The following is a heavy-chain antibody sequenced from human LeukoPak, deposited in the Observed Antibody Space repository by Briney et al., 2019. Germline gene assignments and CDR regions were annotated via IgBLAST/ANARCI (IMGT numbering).Heavy chain of an antibody. J-gene: IGHJ5*02. CDR1: GGSISSGSYY. D-gene: IGHD3-22*01. V-gene: IGHV4-61*02. CDR3: ARGGGYYSSDDWFDP. Sequence: PSETLSLTCTVSGGSISSGSYYWSWIRQPAGKGLEWIGRIYTSGSTNYNPSLKSRVTISVDTSKNQFSLKLSPVTAADTAVYYCARGGGYYSSDDWFDPWGQGTLVTVSS. CDR2: IYTSGST.